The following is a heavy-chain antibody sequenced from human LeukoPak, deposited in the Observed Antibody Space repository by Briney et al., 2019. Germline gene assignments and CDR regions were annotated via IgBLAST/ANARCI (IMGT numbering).Heavy chain of an antibody. Sequence: ASVKVSCKASGYTFTDYYMHWVRQAPGQGLEWMGIINTSGGHTNYAQKFQGRVSMTRDTSTGTLYMELSSLRSEDTAVYFCARSWSPIQHPFDIWGQGTMVTVSS. J-gene: IGHJ3*02. CDR1: GYTFTDYY. CDR2: INTSGGHT. CDR3: ARSWSPIQHPFDI. V-gene: IGHV1-46*01. D-gene: IGHD2-15*01.